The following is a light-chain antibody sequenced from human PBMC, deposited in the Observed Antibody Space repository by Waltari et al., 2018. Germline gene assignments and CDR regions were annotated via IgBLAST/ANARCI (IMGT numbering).Light chain of an antibody. Sequence: DIQMTQSPSSLSASVGDRVPITCQASQDIRNYLNWYQHKPGKAPKLLIYDASTLEAGVPSRFSGSGSGTYFTFTISSLQPEDVATYYCQQHYNLPLTFGGGTKVEIK. J-gene: IGKJ4*01. CDR3: QQHYNLPLT. CDR1: QDIRNY. CDR2: DAS. V-gene: IGKV1-33*01.